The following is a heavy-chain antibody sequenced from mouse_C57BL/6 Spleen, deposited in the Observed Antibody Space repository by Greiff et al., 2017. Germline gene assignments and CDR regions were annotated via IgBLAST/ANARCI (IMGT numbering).Heavy chain of an antibody. J-gene: IGHJ4*01. CDR1: GYTFTSYW. CDR3: TKAFTTVVARYAMDY. D-gene: IGHD1-1*01. Sequence: EVQLQQSGTVLARPGASVKMSCKTSGYTFTSYWMHWVKQRPGQGLEWIGAIYPGNSDTSYNQKFKGKAKLAAVTSASTAYMELSSLTSEDSAVYYCTKAFTTVVARYAMDYWGQGTSVTVSS. CDR2: IYPGNSDT. V-gene: IGHV1-5*01.